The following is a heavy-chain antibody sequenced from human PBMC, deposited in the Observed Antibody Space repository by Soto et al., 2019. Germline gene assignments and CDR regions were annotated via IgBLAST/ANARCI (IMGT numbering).Heavy chain of an antibody. Sequence: QVTLKESGPVLVNPTETLTLTCTVSGFSLSNARMGVSWIRQPPGKALEWLAHIFSNDEKSYSTSLKSRLTISKDTSKSQVVLTMTNMDPVDTATYYCARIQYCSGGSCYYNWFDPWGQGTLVTVSS. J-gene: IGHJ5*02. V-gene: IGHV2-26*01. CDR3: ARIQYCSGGSCYYNWFDP. CDR2: IFSNDEK. CDR1: GFSLSNARMG. D-gene: IGHD2-15*01.